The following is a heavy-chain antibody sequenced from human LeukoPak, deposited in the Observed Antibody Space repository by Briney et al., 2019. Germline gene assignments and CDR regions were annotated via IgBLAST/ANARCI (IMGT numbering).Heavy chain of an antibody. CDR1: GFTFSNYP. V-gene: IGHV3-30*01. J-gene: IGHJ6*03. D-gene: IGHD4-11*01. CDR3: ARAAVSTTYYYYYMDV. CDR2: ISDDGKNK. Sequence: PGRSLRLSCAASGFTFSNYPMHWVRQAPGRGLEWEAVISDDGKNKYYADSVKGRFTISRDNSKNTLYLQMNSLRAEDTAVYFCARAAVSTTYYYYYMDVWGKGTTVTVSS.